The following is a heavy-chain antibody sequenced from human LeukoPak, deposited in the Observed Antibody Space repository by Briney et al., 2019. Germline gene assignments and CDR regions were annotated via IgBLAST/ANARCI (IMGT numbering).Heavy chain of an antibody. CDR1: GFSFSTYS. CDR2: ISSSGSYI. D-gene: IGHD3-10*01. CDR3: ARVGFREYNFDY. Sequence: GGSLRLSCAASGFSFSTYSMNWVRQAPGKGLEWVSSISSSGSYIYYADSVKGRFTISRDNANNSLYLQMNSLRAEDTAVYYCARVGFREYNFDYWGQGTLVTVSS. J-gene: IGHJ4*02. V-gene: IGHV3-21*01.